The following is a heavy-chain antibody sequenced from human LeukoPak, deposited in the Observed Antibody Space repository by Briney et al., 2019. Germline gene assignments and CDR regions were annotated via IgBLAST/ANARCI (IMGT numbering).Heavy chain of an antibody. CDR2: IYTSGST. D-gene: IGHD6-13*01. V-gene: IGHV4-61*02. CDR3: ARDRSSSWRNFDY. Sequence: SETLSLTCTVSGGSISSGSYYWSWIRQPAGKGLEWIGRIYTSGSTNYNPSLKSRVTISVDTSKNQFSLKLSSVTAADTAVYYCARDRSSSWRNFDYWGQGTLVTVSS. CDR1: GGSISSGSYY. J-gene: IGHJ4*02.